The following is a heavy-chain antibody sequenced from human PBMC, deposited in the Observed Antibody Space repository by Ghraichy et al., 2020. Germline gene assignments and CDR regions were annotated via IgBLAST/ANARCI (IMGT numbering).Heavy chain of an antibody. CDR2: ISYDGSNK. CDR3: ASDRDYGGIHVYYYGMDV. CDR1: GFTFSSYG. V-gene: IGHV3-30*03. D-gene: IGHD4-23*01. Sequence: GGSLRLSCAASGFTFSSYGMHWVRQAPGKGLEWVAVISYDGSNKYYADSVKGRFTISRDNSKNTLYLQMNSLGAEDTAGYYWASDRDYGGIHVYYYGMDVWGQGTTVTVSS. J-gene: IGHJ6*02.